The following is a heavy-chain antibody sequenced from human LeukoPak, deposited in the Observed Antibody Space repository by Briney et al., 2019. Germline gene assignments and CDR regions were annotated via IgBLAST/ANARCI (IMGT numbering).Heavy chain of an antibody. CDR1: GFTFSSYS. Sequence: PGGSLRLSCAASGFTFSSYSMNWVRQAPGKGLEWVSYISSSSSTIYYADSVKGRFTISRDNAKNSLYLQMNSLRAEDTAVYYCARGSVRYGDYGYWYFDLWGRGTLVTVSS. J-gene: IGHJ2*01. V-gene: IGHV3-48*01. CDR2: ISSSSSTI. D-gene: IGHD4-17*01. CDR3: ARGSVRYGDYGYWYFDL.